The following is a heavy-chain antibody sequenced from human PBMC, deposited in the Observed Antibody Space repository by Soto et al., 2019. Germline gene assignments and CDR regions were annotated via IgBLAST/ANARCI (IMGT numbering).Heavy chain of an antibody. CDR2: ISGSGSST. Sequence: PGGSLRLSCAASGFSFSSYAMSWVRQAPGKGLEWVSVISGSGSSTYFVDSVKGRFTISRDNSKNTLYLQMNSLRVEDTAVYYCAKDRTYSSGWHPLKNDYWGQGTLVTVSS. CDR1: GFSFSSYA. V-gene: IGHV3-23*01. D-gene: IGHD6-19*01. J-gene: IGHJ4*02. CDR3: AKDRTYSSGWHPLKNDY.